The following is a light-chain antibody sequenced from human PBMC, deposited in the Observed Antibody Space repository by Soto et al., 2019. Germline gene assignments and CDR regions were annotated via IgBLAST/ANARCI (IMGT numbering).Light chain of an antibody. CDR3: EAWDDSLNGLV. CDR1: SSNIGSNT. CDR2: NNN. Sequence: QSVLTQPPSASGTPGQRVTISCSGSSSNIGSNTVNWYQQLPGTAPKLLIYNNNQRPSGVPDRCSGSKSGTSASLAISGLQSEDEADYYCEAWDDSLNGLVFGTGTKVTVL. J-gene: IGLJ1*01. V-gene: IGLV1-44*01.